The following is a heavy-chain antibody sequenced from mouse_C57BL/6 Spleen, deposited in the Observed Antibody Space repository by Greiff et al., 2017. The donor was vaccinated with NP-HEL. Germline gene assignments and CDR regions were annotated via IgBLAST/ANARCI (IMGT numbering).Heavy chain of an antibody. CDR1: GYTFTDYY. CDR2: IYPGSGNT. J-gene: IGHJ4*01. D-gene: IGHD2-1*01. CDR3: ARGNYGNPYAMDY. V-gene: IGHV1-76*01. Sequence: VKLQESGAELVRPGASVKLSCKASGYTFTDYYINWVKQRPGQGLEWIARIYPGSGNTYYNEKFKGKATLTAEKSSSTAYMQLSSLTSEDSAVYFCARGNYGNPYAMDYWGQGTSVTVSS.